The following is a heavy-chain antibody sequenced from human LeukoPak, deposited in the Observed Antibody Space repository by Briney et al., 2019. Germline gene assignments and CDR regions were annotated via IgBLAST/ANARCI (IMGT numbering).Heavy chain of an antibody. D-gene: IGHD6-19*01. V-gene: IGHV1-2*02. Sequence: GASVKVSCKASEYTFTAYYIHWVRQGPGQGLEWMGWINPNSGDTKYGQKFQGRVTMTRDTSINTAYMEVTGLISDDTAVYYCARVGTSGWYVHPTLDYSGPGTLVTVSS. CDR2: INPNSGDT. CDR3: ARVGTSGWYVHPTLDY. J-gene: IGHJ4*02. CDR1: EYTFTAYY.